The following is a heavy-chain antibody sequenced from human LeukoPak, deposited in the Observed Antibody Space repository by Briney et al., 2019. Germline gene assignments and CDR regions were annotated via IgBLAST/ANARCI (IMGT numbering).Heavy chain of an antibody. CDR2: TYYRSKWYN. CDR3: ARDEGTTGWHTFDY. V-gene: IGHV6-1*01. D-gene: IGHD3-9*01. Sequence: SQTLSLTCAISGHSVSSNNGAWNWIRQSPSRGLEWLGRTYYRSKWYNDYAESLISRITISPVTSKNQFSLQLYSVTPENSAVYYCARDEGTTGWHTFDYWGQGTLVTVSS. J-gene: IGHJ4*02. CDR1: GHSVSSNNGA.